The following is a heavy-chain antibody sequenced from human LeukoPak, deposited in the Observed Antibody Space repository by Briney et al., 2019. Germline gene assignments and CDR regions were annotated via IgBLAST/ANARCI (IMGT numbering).Heavy chain of an antibody. CDR2: ISSTSSYI. Sequence: PGGSLRLSCVASGFTLSSYSMNWVRQAPGKGLEWVSVISSTSSYIRYAESVEGRFTISRDNAKNSLFLEMKSLRAEDTAVYYCAREALFAPWGQGTLVTVSS. CDR3: AREALFAP. CDR1: GFTLSSYS. V-gene: IGHV3-21*06. J-gene: IGHJ5*02.